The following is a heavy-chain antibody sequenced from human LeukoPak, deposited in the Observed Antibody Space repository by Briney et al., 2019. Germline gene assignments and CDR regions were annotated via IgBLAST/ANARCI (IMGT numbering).Heavy chain of an antibody. CDR2: ISAYNGNT. CDR1: GYTFTSYG. Sequence: ASVKVSCKASGYTFTSYGISWVRQAPGQGLEWMGWISAYNGNTNYAQKLQGRVTMTTDTSTSTAYMELSSLRSEDTAVYYCARDGGYYYDSSGYYILYSWGQGTLVTVSS. J-gene: IGHJ4*02. D-gene: IGHD3-22*01. CDR3: ARDGGYYYDSSGYYILYS. V-gene: IGHV1-18*01.